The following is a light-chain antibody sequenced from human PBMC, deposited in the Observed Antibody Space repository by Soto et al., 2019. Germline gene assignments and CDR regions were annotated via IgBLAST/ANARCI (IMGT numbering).Light chain of an antibody. J-gene: IGLJ1*01. Sequence: QSALTQPRSVSGSPGQSVTISCTGTSNDVGAYHYVSWYQHHPGKAPKLIIYDVTQRPSGVPDRFSGSKSGNTASLTVSGLQAEDEADYYCSSYAGSSNVFGTGTKVTVL. CDR2: DVT. CDR3: SSYAGSSNV. CDR1: SNDVGAYHY. V-gene: IGLV2-11*01.